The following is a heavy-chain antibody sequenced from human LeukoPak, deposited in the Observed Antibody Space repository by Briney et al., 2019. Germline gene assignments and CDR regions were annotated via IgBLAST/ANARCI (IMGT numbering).Heavy chain of an antibody. D-gene: IGHD5-18*01. V-gene: IGHV3-30*04. CDR2: ISYDGTKK. J-gene: IGHJ3*02. Sequence: GGSLRLSCAASGFTFSTYVVHWVRQAPGKGLDWMAVISYDGTKKYYADSVKGRFTISRDNSKNTLYLQMNSLRAEDTAVYYCSRIGYIFDAFDIWGQGTMVTVSS. CDR1: GFTFSTYV. CDR3: SRIGYIFDAFDI.